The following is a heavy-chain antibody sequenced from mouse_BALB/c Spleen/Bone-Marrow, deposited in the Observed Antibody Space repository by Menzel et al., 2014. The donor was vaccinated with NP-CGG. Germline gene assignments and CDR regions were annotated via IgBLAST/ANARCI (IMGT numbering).Heavy chain of an antibody. CDR1: GFNIKDTY. CDR3: SSYAMDY. CDR2: IDPANGNT. V-gene: IGHV14-3*02. Sequence: EVQLQESGAELVKPGASVKLSCTASGFNIKDTYMHWVKQRPEQGLEWIGRIDPANGNTKYDPKFQGKATIIADTSSNTAYLQLSSLTSEDTAVYYGSSYAMDYWGQGTSVTVSS. J-gene: IGHJ4*01.